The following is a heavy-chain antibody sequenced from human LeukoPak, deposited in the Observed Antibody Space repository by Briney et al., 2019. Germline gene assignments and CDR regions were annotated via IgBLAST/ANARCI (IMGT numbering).Heavy chain of an antibody. CDR2: IIPIFGTA. D-gene: IGHD6-19*01. Sequence: GSSVKVSCKASGGTFSSYAISWVRQAPGQGLEWMGGIIPIFGTANYAQKFQGRVTITADESTSTAYMELSSLRSDDTAVYYCARSAPNSSGWYKLPIGAFDIWGQGTMVTVSS. CDR3: ARSAPNSSGWYKLPIGAFDI. J-gene: IGHJ3*02. CDR1: GGTFSSYA. V-gene: IGHV1-69*01.